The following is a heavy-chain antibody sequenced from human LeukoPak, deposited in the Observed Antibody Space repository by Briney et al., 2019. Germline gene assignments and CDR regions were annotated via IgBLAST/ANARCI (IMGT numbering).Heavy chain of an antibody. CDR2: ISPGDSDA. CDR1: GYTFTNYY. J-gene: IGHJ4*02. CDR3: ARRYCSSTSCNPYFFDY. V-gene: IGHV5-51*01. Sequence: GESLKISCKGSGYTFTNYYIGWVRQTPGKGLEWMGIISPGDSDARYSPSFQGQVTISADKSISTAYLRWSSLKASDTAMYYCARRYCSSTSCNPYFFDYWGQGTLVTVSS. D-gene: IGHD2-2*01.